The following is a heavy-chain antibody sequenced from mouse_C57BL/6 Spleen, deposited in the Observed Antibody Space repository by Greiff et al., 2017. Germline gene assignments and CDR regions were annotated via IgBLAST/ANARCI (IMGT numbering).Heavy chain of an antibody. CDR2: IHPNSGST. D-gene: IGHD1-1*01. J-gene: IGHJ2*01. CDR1: GYTFTSYW. Sequence: QVQLKQPGAELVKPGASVKLSCKASGYTFTSYWMHWVKQRPGQGLEWIGMIHPNSGSTNYNEKFKSKATLTVDKSSSTAYMQLSSLTSEDSAVYYCARLGYYGSSSYYFDYWGQGTTLTVSS. CDR3: ARLGYYGSSSYYFDY. V-gene: IGHV1-64*01.